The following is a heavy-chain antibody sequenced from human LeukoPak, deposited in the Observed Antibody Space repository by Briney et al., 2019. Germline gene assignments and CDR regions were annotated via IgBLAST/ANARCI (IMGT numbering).Heavy chain of an antibody. J-gene: IGHJ6*03. V-gene: IGHV4-39*07. CDR1: GGSISSSSYY. Sequence: PAETLSLTCTVSGGSISSSSYYWGWIRQPPGKGLEWIGSIYYSGSTNYNPSLKSRVTISVDTSKNQFSLKLSSVTAADTAVYYCARVRSGNSYYYYMDVWGKGTTVTISS. CDR2: IYYSGST. CDR3: ARVRSGNSYYYYMDV. D-gene: IGHD3-3*01.